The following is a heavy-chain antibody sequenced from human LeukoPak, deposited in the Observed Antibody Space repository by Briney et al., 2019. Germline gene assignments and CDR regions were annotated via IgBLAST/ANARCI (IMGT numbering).Heavy chain of an antibody. CDR2: ISGSGGST. CDR1: GFTFSSYA. D-gene: IGHD6-19*01. CDR3: AKRSSAWFFDY. V-gene: IGHV3-23*01. Sequence: GGSLRLSCAASGFTFSSYAMSWVRQAPGKGLEWVSGISGSGGSTYYADSVKGRFTISRDNSKSTLYLQMNSLRAEDTAVYYCAKRSSAWFFDYWGQGTLVTVSS. J-gene: IGHJ4*02.